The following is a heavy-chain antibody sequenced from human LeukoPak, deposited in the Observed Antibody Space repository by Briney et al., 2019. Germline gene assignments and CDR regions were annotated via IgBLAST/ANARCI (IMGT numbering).Heavy chain of an antibody. CDR3: AREGTIFGAGDWFDP. CDR2: ISGSGGST. J-gene: IGHJ5*02. Sequence: QSGGSLRLSCAASGFTFSSYAMSWVRQAPGKGLEWVSAISGSGGSTYYADSVKGRFTISRDNSKNTLYLQMNSLSVEDTALYYCAREGTIFGAGDWFDPWGQGTLVTVSS. V-gene: IGHV3-23*01. CDR1: GFTFSSYA. D-gene: IGHD3-3*01.